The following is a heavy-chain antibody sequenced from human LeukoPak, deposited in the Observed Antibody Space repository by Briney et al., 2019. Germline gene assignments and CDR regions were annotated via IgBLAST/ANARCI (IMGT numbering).Heavy chain of an antibody. CDR1: GYTFTSYG. V-gene: IGHV1-18*01. CDR3: ARDYSSGWHYYYYGMDV. J-gene: IGHJ6*02. Sequence: ASVKVSCKASGYTFTSYGISWVRQAPGQGLEWMGWISAYNGNTNYAQKLQGRVTMTTDTSTSTAYMELRSLRSDDTAVYYCARDYSSGWHYYYYGMDVWGQGTTVTVSS. D-gene: IGHD6-19*01. CDR2: ISAYNGNT.